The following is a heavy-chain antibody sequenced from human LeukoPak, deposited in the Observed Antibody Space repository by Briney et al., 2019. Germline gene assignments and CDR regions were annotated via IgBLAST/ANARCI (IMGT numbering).Heavy chain of an antibody. D-gene: IGHD6-19*01. Sequence: ASVKVSCKASGYTFSSYYMHWVRQAPGQGLEWMGIINPSGGSTSYAQKFQGRVTMTRDMSTSTVYMELSRLRSDDTAVYYCARDRSSGWYPDDAFDIWGQGTMVTVSS. CDR2: INPSGGST. J-gene: IGHJ3*02. CDR3: ARDRSSGWYPDDAFDI. CDR1: GYTFSSYY. V-gene: IGHV1-46*01.